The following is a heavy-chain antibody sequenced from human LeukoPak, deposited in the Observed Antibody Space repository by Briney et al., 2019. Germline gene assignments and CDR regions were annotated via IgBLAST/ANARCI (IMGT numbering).Heavy chain of an antibody. CDR2: ISWNSGSI. CDR3: AKDAYSSSPKYYFDY. CDR1: GFTFDDYA. D-gene: IGHD6-13*01. Sequence: GRSLRLSCAASGFTFDDYAMYWVRQAPGKGLEWVSGISWNSGSIGYADSVRGRFTISRDNAKNSLYLQMNSLRAEDTALYYCAKDAYSSSPKYYFDYWGQGTLVTVSS. V-gene: IGHV3-9*01. J-gene: IGHJ4*02.